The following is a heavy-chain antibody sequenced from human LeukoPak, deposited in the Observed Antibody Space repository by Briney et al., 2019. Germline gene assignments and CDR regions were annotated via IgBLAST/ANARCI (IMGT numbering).Heavy chain of an antibody. V-gene: IGHV4-61*01. CDR3: ARDSSYYDSSGYSRKFDY. D-gene: IGHD3-22*01. Sequence: SETLSLTCTVSGGSVSSGSYYWSWIRQPPGKGLEWIGYIYYSGSTNYNPSLKSRVTISVDTSKNQFSLKLSSVTAADTAVYYCARDSSYYDSSGYSRKFDYWGQGTLVTVSS. CDR1: GGSVSSGSYY. CDR2: IYYSGST. J-gene: IGHJ4*02.